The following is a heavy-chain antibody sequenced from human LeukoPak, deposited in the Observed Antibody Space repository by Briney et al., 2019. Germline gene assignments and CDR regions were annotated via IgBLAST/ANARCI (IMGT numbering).Heavy chain of an antibody. CDR3: ARGPGSSWYPLYYYYYMDV. CDR2: FYSSGST. Sequence: PSETLSLTCAVSGGSISSSGYYWGWIRQPPGKGLEWIGNFYSSGSTYYNPSLKSRLTISVDTSKNQFSLKLSSVTAADTAVYYCARGPGSSWYPLYYYYYMDVWGKGTTVTVSS. CDR1: GGSISSSGYY. D-gene: IGHD6-13*01. J-gene: IGHJ6*03. V-gene: IGHV4-39*07.